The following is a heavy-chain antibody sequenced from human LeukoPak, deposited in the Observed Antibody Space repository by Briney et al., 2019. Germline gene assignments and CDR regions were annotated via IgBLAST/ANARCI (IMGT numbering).Heavy chain of an antibody. CDR2: IMPLFGTA. CDR1: GGTFNNSA. J-gene: IGHJ5*02. D-gene: IGHD4-17*01. V-gene: IGHV1-69*05. Sequence: SVKVSCKTSGGTFNNSAISWVRQAPGQGLVWLGGIMPLFGTAGYAQKFQGRVTITKDESTRTVYLELTSLTSDDTAVYYCARDVHGDYGSGWFDPWGQGTLVSVSS. CDR3: ARDVHGDYGSGWFDP.